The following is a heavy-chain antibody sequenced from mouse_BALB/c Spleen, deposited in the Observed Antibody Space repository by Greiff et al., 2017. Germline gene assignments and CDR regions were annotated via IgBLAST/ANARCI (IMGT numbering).Heavy chain of an antibody. CDR3: ARINRFYAMDY. Sequence: VKLVESGPGLVAPSQSLSLTCTVSGFSLTGYGVNWVRQPPGKGLEWMGMIWGDGSTDYNSALKSRLSISKDNSKSQVFLKMNSMQTDDTAMYYCARINRFYAMDYWGQGTSVTVSS. CDR2: IWGDGST. CDR1: GFSLTGYG. V-gene: IGHV2-6-7*01. J-gene: IGHJ4*01. D-gene: IGHD2-14*01.